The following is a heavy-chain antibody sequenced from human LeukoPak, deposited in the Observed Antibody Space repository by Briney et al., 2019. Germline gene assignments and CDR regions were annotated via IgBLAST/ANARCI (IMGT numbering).Heavy chain of an antibody. CDR3: ARGSGQIAARPSYFDY. D-gene: IGHD6-6*01. V-gene: IGHV4-39*07. Sequence: PSETLSLTCTVSGGSISSSSYYWGWIRQPPGKGLEWIGEINHSGSTNYNPSLKSRVTISVDTSKNQFSLKLSSVTAADTAVYYCARGSGQIAARPSYFDYWGQGTLVTVSS. CDR1: GGSISSSSYY. CDR2: INHSGST. J-gene: IGHJ4*02.